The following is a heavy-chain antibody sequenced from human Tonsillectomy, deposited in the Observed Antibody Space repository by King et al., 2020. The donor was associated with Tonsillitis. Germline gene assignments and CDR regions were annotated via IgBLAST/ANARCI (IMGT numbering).Heavy chain of an antibody. Sequence: QLVQSGAEVKKPGESLKISCEGSGYSFSNYWIGWVRQMPGKGLEWMGIIFPGDSATRYSPSFQGQVTISADKSISTAYLQWRSLKASDTAMYYCARLDDFWCDYKYYYYMDVWGKGTTVTVSS. CDR3: ARLDDFWCDYKYYYYMDV. CDR1: GYSFSNYW. V-gene: IGHV5-51*03. J-gene: IGHJ6*03. CDR2: IFPGDSAT. D-gene: IGHD3-3*01.